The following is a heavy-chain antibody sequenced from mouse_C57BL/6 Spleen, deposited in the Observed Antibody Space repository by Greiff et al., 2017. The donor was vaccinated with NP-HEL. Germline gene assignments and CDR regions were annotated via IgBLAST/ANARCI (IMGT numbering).Heavy chain of an antibody. D-gene: IGHD1-1*01. J-gene: IGHJ2*01. V-gene: IGHV1-64*01. CDR3: ARGGTTVFFYY. CDR1: GYTFTSYW. CDR2: IHPNSGST. Sequence: VQLQQPGAELVKPGASVKLSCKASGYTFTSYWMHWVKQRPGQGLEWIGMIHPNSGSTNYNEKFKSKATLPVDKSSSTAYMQLSSLTSEDSAVYYCARGGTTVFFYYWGQGTTLTVSS.